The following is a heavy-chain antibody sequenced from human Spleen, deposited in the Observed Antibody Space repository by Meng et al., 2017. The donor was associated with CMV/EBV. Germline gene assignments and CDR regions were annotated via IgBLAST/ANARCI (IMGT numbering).Heavy chain of an antibody. Sequence: KASGYAFAGYYMHWVRQAPGKGLEWMGWINPKNGATNYAQKFQGRVTMTRDTSISTAYMEMNRLRSDDTAIYYCARERTAPAAGYDYWGQGTLVTVSS. CDR3: ARERTAPAAGYDY. CDR1: GYAFAGYY. D-gene: IGHD2-2*01. V-gene: IGHV1-2*02. J-gene: IGHJ4*02. CDR2: INPKNGAT.